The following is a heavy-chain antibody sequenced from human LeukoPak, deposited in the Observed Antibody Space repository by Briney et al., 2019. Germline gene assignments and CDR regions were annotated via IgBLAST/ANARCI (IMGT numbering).Heavy chain of an antibody. CDR2: IYSGGGT. D-gene: IGHD2-15*01. V-gene: IGHV3-53*01. J-gene: IGHJ6*02. CDR3: ARDPGRDYYYYYGMDV. Sequence: GGSLRLSCAASGFTVSSACMTWVRQAPGRGLEWVSVIYSGGGTYYADSVKGRFTISRDSSKNTLYLQMNSLRAEDTAVYYCARDPGRDYYYYYGMDVWGQGTTVTVSS. CDR1: GFTVSSAC.